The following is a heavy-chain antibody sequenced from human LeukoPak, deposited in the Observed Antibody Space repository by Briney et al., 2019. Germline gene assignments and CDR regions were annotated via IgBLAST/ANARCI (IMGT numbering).Heavy chain of an antibody. V-gene: IGHV3-48*03. CDR3: ARDGYSGYDDAFDI. J-gene: IGHJ3*02. CDR1: GFTFSSYE. D-gene: IGHD5-12*01. Sequence: GGSLRLSCAASGFTFSSYEMNWVRQAPGKGLEWVSYISSSGSTIYYADSVKGRFTISRDNAKNSLYLQMDSLRAEDTAVYYCARDGYSGYDDAFDIWGQGTMVTVSS. CDR2: ISSSGSTI.